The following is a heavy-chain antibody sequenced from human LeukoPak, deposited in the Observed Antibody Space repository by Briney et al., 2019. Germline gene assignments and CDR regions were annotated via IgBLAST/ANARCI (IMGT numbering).Heavy chain of an antibody. D-gene: IGHD3-22*01. V-gene: IGHV3-23*01. CDR2: ISGSGDRK. Sequence: GGSLRLSCAASGITASSYAMTWVRQAPGKGLEWVSTISGSGDRKLYADSVKGRFTISRDNFKNTLYLQMNSLRAEDTAVYYCAKGSIYYDSSGYYYFDYWGQGTLVTVSS. CDR1: GITASSYA. CDR3: AKGSIYYDSSGYYYFDY. J-gene: IGHJ4*02.